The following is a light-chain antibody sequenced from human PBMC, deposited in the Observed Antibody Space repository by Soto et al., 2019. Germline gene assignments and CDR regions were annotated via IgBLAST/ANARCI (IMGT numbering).Light chain of an antibody. V-gene: IGKV1-39*01. CDR1: QSISSY. J-gene: IGKJ1*01. CDR2: AAS. Sequence: IQMTQSPSSLSSSLGDRVTITCRASQSISSYLNWYQQKPGKAPKLLIYAASSLQSGVPSRFSGSGSGTDFTLTISSLKNEDFATYYCQQSYSTPWTFGQGTKVDIK. CDR3: QQSYSTPWT.